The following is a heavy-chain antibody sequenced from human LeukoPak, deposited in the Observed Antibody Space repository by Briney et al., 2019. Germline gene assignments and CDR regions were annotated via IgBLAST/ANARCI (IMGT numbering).Heavy chain of an antibody. CDR3: ARDLAGIAVRTPTYVDY. CDR2: INPNSGGT. D-gene: IGHD6-19*01. CDR1: GYTFTGYY. V-gene: IGHV1-2*02. J-gene: IGHJ4*02. Sequence: GASVKVSFKASGYTFTGYYMHWVRQAPGQGLEWMGWINPNSGGTNYAQKFQGRVTMTRDTSISTAYMELSRLRSDDTAVYYCARDLAGIAVRTPTYVDYWGQGTLVTVSS.